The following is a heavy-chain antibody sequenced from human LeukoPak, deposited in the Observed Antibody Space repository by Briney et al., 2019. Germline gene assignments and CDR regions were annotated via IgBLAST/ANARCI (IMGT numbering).Heavy chain of an antibody. D-gene: IGHD1-1*01. V-gene: IGHV3-23*01. CDR1: GFTFGSYA. CDR2: INGSGGST. Sequence: GGSLRLSCAASGFTFGSYAMSWVRQAPGKGLEWVSDINGSGGSTYCTDSVKGRFTISRDNSENTLYLQMNSLRAEDTAVYYCAGYGRGPDATFDYWGQGTLVTVSS. CDR3: AGYGRGPDATFDY. J-gene: IGHJ4*02.